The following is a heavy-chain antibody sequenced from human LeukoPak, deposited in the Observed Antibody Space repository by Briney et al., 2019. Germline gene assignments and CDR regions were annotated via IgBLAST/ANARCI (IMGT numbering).Heavy chain of an antibody. Sequence: ASVKVSCKASGYTFTGYYMHWVRQAPGQGLEWVGRINPNSGGTNYAQKFQGRVTMTRDTSISTAYMELSRLRSDDTAVYYCAFVVDTAMVIFDYWGQGTLVTVSS. J-gene: IGHJ4*02. V-gene: IGHV1-2*06. CDR2: INPNSGGT. CDR1: GYTFTGYY. D-gene: IGHD5-18*01. CDR3: AFVVDTAMVIFDY.